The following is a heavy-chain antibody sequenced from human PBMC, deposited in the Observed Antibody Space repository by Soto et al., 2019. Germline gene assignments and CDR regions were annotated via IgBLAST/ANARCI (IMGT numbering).Heavy chain of an antibody. CDR1: GFTVSSNY. J-gene: IGHJ4*02. D-gene: IGHD3-16*01. Sequence: GGSLRLSCAASGFTVSSNYMSWVRQAPGKGLEWVSVIYSGGSTYYADSVKGRFTISRDNSKNTLYLQMNSLRAEDTAVYYCARGLGEGEPALTIFFDYWGQGTLVTVSS. V-gene: IGHV3-66*01. CDR3: ARGLGEGEPALTIFFDY. CDR2: IYSGGST.